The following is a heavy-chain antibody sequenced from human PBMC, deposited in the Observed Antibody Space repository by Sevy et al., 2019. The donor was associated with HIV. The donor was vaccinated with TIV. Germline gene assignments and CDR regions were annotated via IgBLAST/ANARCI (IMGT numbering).Heavy chain of an antibody. CDR1: GFTVSSNY. D-gene: IGHD3-10*01. CDR2: IYSGGST. V-gene: IGHV3-66*01. CDR3: ARGEGFGERGVG. J-gene: IGHJ4*02. Sequence: GGSLRLSCAASGFTVSSNYMSWVRQAPGKGLQWVSVIYSGGSTYYADSVKGRFTISRDNSKNTLYLQMNSRRAEDTAVYYGARGEGFGERGVGWGQGTLVTVSS.